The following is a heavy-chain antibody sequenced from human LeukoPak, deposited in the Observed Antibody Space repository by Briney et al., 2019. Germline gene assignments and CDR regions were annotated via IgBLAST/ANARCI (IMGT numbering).Heavy chain of an antibody. CDR3: AKDPDYDILTGYYIDYFDY. Sequence: GGSLRLSCAASGFTVSSNYMSWVRQAPGKGLEWVSAISGSGGSTYYADSVKGRFTISRDNSKNTLYLQMNSLRAEDTAVYYCAKDPDYDILTGYYIDYFDYWGQGTLVTVSS. CDR1: GFTVSSNY. D-gene: IGHD3-9*01. V-gene: IGHV3-23*01. J-gene: IGHJ4*02. CDR2: ISGSGGST.